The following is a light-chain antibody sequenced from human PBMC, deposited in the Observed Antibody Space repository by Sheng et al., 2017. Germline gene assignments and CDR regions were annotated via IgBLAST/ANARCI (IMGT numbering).Light chain of an antibody. V-gene: IGLV1-40*01. J-gene: IGLJ3*02. CDR3: QSYDSSLSGV. Sequence: QSVLTQPPSVSGAPGQRVTISCTGSSSNIGAGYDVHWYQQLPGTAPKLLIFGNSNRPSGVPDRFSGSKSGTSASLAITGLQAEYEADYYCQSYDSSLSGVFGGGTNLTVL. CDR2: GNS. CDR1: SSNIGAGYD.